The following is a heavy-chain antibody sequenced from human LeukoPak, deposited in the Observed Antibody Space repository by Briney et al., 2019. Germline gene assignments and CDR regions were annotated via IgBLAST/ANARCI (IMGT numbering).Heavy chain of an antibody. CDR3: ARLTGVYYYYYMDV. CDR2: IYYSGST. Sequence: SETLSLTCTVSGGSISSYYWSWIRQPPGKGLEWIGYIYYSGSTNYNPSLKSRVTISVDTPKNQFSLKLSSVTAADTAVYYCARLTGVYYYYYMDVWGKGTTVTVSS. CDR1: GGSISSYY. J-gene: IGHJ6*03. D-gene: IGHD1-14*01. V-gene: IGHV4-59*08.